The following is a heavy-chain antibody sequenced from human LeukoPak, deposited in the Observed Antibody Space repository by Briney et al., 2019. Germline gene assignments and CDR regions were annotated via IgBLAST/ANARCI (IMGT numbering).Heavy chain of an antibody. CDR3: ARMGSGYFLYGMDV. D-gene: IGHD3-22*01. J-gene: IGHJ6*02. CDR1: GFTVSSNY. Sequence: PGGSLRLSCAASGFTVSSNYMSWVRQAPGKGLEWVSSISSSSSYIYYADSVKGRFTISRDNAKNSLYLQMNSLRAEDTAVYYCARMGSGYFLYGMDVWGQGTTVTVSS. CDR2: ISSSSSYI. V-gene: IGHV3-21*01.